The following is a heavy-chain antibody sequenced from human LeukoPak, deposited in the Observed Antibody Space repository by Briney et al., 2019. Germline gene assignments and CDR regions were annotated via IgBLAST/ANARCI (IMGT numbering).Heavy chain of an antibody. CDR2: ISAYNGNT. V-gene: IGHV1-18*01. CDR1: GYTFTSYG. Sequence: GASVKVSCKASGYTFTSYGISWVRQAPGQGLEWMGRISAYNGNTNYAQKLQGRVTMTTDTSTSTAYMELRSLRSDDTAVYYCARVYYYDSSGYFQLVPFDYWGQGTLVTVSS. CDR3: ARVYYYDSSGYFQLVPFDY. J-gene: IGHJ4*02. D-gene: IGHD3-22*01.